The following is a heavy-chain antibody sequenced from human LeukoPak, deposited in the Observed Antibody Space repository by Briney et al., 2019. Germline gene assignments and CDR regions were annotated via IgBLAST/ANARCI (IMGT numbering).Heavy chain of an antibody. CDR1: GFTFSSYA. CDR2: ISYDGSNK. Sequence: GRSLRLSCAASGFTFSSYAMHWVRQAPGKGLEWVAVISYDGSNKYYADSVKGRFTIPRDNSKNTLYLQMNSLRAEDTAVYYCAREVVPAAIRGFFDYWGQGTLVTVSS. CDR3: AREVVPAAIRGFFDY. J-gene: IGHJ4*02. D-gene: IGHD2-2*01. V-gene: IGHV3-30*04.